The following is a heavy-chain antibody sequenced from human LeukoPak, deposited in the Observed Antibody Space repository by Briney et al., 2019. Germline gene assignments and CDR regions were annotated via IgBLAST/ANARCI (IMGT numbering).Heavy chain of an antibody. Sequence: SETLSLTCTVSGGSISSYYWSWIRQPPGKGLEWIGEINHSGSTNYNPSLKSRVTISVDTSKNQFSLKLSSVTAADTAVYYCARALIWGAARRFDYWGQGTLVTVSS. J-gene: IGHJ4*02. V-gene: IGHV4-34*01. CDR3: ARALIWGAARRFDY. CDR1: GGSISSYY. CDR2: INHSGST. D-gene: IGHD1-26*01.